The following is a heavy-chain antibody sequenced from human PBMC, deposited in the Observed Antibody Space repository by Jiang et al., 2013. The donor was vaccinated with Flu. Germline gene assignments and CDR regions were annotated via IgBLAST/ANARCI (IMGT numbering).Heavy chain of an antibody. J-gene: IGHJ4*02. V-gene: IGHV1-8*01. CDR3: ARALRIPGIAVAGTNY. Sequence: GAEVKKPGASVKVSCKASGYTFTSYDINWVRQATGQGLEWMGWMNPNSGNTGYAQKFQGRVTMTRNTSISTAYMELSSLRSEDTAVYYCARALRIPGIAVAGTNYWGQGTLVTVSS. CDR2: MNPNSGNT. CDR1: GYTFTSYD. D-gene: IGHD6-19*01.